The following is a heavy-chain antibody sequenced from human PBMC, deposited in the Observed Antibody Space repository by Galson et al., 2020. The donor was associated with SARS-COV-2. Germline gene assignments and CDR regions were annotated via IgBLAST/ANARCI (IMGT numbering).Heavy chain of an antibody. V-gene: IGHV6-1*01. CDR1: GDSVSSNSAA. CDR3: AGRVAVAGSLHI. J-gene: IGHJ3*02. D-gene: IGHD6-13*01. CDR2: TYYRSQWST. Sequence: SQTLSLTCAISGDSVSSNSAAWNWIRQSPSRGLEWLGRTYYRSQWSTNYAVSMKSRITINPDTSKNQFSLQLNSVTPEDTAIYYCAGRVAVAGSLHIWGQGTMVIVSS.